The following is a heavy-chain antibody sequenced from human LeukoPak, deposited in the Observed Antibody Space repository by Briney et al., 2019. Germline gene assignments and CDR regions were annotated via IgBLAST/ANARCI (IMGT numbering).Heavy chain of an antibody. V-gene: IGHV1-2*02. CDR3: ARDGPKFGLAAAMSFDY. Sequence: APVKVSCKASGGTVSSYAISWVRRAPGQGLEWMGWINPNSGGTNYAQKFQGRVTMTRDTSVSTAYMELSRLRSDDTAVYYCARDGPKFGLAAAMSFDYWGQGTLVTVSS. J-gene: IGHJ4*02. D-gene: IGHD2-2*01. CDR1: GGTVSSYA. CDR2: INPNSGGT.